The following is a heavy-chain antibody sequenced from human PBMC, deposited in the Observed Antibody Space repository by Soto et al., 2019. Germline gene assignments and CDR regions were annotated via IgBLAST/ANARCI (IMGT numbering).Heavy chain of an antibody. D-gene: IGHD1-1*01. CDR3: ARDLWVEPELYYYGMDV. CDR1: GDSISSADYY. V-gene: IGHV4-30-4*01. J-gene: IGHJ6*02. CDR2: IFYSVTT. Sequence: QVQLQESGPGLVRPSQTLSLTCTVSGDSISSADYYWSWFRQTPGKGLEWIGHIFYSVTTYYNPSLKSRLTISVDTSKNHFSLRLTSVTAADTAVNYCARDLWVEPELYYYGMDVWGQGTTVTVSS.